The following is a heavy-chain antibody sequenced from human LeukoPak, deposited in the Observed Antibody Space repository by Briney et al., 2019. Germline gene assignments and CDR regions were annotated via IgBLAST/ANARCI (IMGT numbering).Heavy chain of an antibody. CDR3: ARGGAARPDY. D-gene: IGHD6-6*01. V-gene: IGHV3-48*01. J-gene: IGHJ4*02. CDR1: AFTFSSCG. Sequence: GGSLRLSCAASAFTFSSCGMNWVRQAPGKGLEWVSYISSNSRSIDYADSVKGRFTISRDNAKNSLYLQMNSLRAEDTAMYYCARGGAARPDYWGQGTLVTVSS. CDR2: ISSNSRSI.